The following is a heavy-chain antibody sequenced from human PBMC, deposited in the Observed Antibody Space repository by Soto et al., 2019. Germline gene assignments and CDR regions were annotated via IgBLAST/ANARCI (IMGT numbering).Heavy chain of an antibody. V-gene: IGHV3-30*18. CDR2: ISYDGSNK. CDR1: ECADSGYG. CDR3: AKDFTARLYGMDV. D-gene: IGHD2-21*02. Sequence: GGSVRHSVAASECADSGYGMDWVRQAPGKGLEWVAVISYDGSNKYYADSVKGRFTISRDNSKNTLYLQMNSLRAEDTAVCYCAKDFTARLYGMDVWGQGTTVTVSS. J-gene: IGHJ6*02.